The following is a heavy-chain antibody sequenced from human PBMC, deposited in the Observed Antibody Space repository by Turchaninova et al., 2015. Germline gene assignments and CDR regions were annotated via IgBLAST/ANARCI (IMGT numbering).Heavy chain of an antibody. CDR3: AKETSPSGWHSLDY. J-gene: IGHJ4*02. CDR2: GYYGGTT. CDR1: GAYVTSYH. V-gene: IGHV4-59*02. D-gene: IGHD6-19*01. Sequence: QVQLQESGPGLVKTSETLSLTCTVSGAYVTSYHWSWLRQPPGKGLEWIGYGYYGGTTTYNPSLKSRLTMSLDTSKNQFSLKLRSVTAADTAVYYCAKETSPSGWHSLDYWGQGALITVSS.